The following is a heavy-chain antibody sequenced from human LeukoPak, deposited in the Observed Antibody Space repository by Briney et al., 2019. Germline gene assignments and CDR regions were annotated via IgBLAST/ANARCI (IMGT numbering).Heavy chain of an antibody. CDR1: GFTFSTYA. J-gene: IGHJ4*02. CDR2: LYSGGNT. Sequence: GGSLRLSCSASGFTFSTYAMTWVRQALGKGLEWVSVLYSGGNTYYADSVKGRFTISRDNSKNTLYLQMNNLRAEDTAVYYCTRSIWYFDYWGQGTLVTVSS. CDR3: TRSIWYFDY. V-gene: IGHV3-53*01.